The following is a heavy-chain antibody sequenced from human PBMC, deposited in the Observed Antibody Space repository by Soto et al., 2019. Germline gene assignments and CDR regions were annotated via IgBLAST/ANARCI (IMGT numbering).Heavy chain of an antibody. CDR1: GFSFSSYA. CDR2: ISYDGSNK. D-gene: IGHD4-4*01. V-gene: IGHV3-30-3*01. Sequence: GGSLRLSCAAAGFSFSSYAMNWVRQAPGKGLEWVAIISYDGSNKDYADSVKGRFTISRDNSKHTLGLQMSSLRAEDTAVYYCATTYTYSNNNWFDPWGQGTLVTVSS. J-gene: IGHJ5*02. CDR3: ATTYTYSNNNWFDP.